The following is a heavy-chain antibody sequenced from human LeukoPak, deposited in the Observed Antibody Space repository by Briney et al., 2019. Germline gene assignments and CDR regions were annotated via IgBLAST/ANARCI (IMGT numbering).Heavy chain of an antibody. V-gene: IGHV1-69*05. D-gene: IGHD3-22*01. Sequence: SVKVSCKASGGTFSSYAISWVRQAPGQGLEWMGGIIPIFGTANYAQKFQGRVTITRNTSISTAYMELSSLRSEDTAVYYCAREDFYDSGSNDYWGQGTLVTVSS. CDR1: GGTFSSYA. CDR2: IIPIFGTA. CDR3: AREDFYDSGSNDY. J-gene: IGHJ4*02.